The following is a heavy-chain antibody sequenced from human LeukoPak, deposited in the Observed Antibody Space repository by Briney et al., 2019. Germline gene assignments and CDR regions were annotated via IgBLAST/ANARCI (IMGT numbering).Heavy chain of an antibody. J-gene: IGHJ3*02. D-gene: IGHD6-19*01. Sequence: GGSLRLSCAASGFHFSSYAMSWVRWAPGKGLEWVSAYSGSGGRTYYADSVKRRFTISRDNYKNTLYLQMNSLGAEDTAVYYCAKGRQWHDVFDIWGQGTMVTVSS. CDR3: AKGRQWHDVFDI. CDR2: YSGSGGRT. V-gene: IGHV3-23*01. CDR1: GFHFSSYA.